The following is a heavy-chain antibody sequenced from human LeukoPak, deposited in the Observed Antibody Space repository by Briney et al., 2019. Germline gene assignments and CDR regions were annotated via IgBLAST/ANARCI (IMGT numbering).Heavy chain of an antibody. V-gene: IGHV1-2*02. D-gene: IGHD1-1*01. CDR1: AYTFTDYY. Sequence: GASVKVSCKASAYTFTDYYMHWVRQAPGQGLEWMGWIDTNSGDTNSAQKFQGRVTMTRDTSIITAYMDLSGLISADTAVYYCVLEKIGTGCFDPWGQGTLVTVSS. J-gene: IGHJ5*02. CDR3: VLEKIGTGCFDP. CDR2: IDTNSGDT.